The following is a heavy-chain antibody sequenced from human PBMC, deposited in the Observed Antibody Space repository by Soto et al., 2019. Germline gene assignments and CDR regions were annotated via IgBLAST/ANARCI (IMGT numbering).Heavy chain of an antibody. V-gene: IGHV3-23*01. CDR3: AGLVGAHW. CDR1: GFTFSSYA. Sequence: PXVCLRLSCAASGFTFSSYAMSWVRQAPGKGLEWVSAISGSGGSTYYADSVKGRFTISRDNSKNTLYLQMNSLRAEDTAVYYCAGLVGAHWGGQGTRVTVSS. D-gene: IGHD1-26*01. J-gene: IGHJ4*02. CDR2: ISGSGGST.